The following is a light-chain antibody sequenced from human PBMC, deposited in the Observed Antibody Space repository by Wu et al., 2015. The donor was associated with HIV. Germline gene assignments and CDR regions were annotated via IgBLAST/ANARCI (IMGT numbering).Light chain of an antibody. J-gene: IGKJ4*01. CDR1: QSVSSS. CDR2: DAS. V-gene: IGKV3-11*01. CDR3: LQHDSYPLT. Sequence: EIVLTQSPATLSLSPGERATLSCRASQSVSSSLIWYQQKPGQAPRLLIYDASNRATGIPARFSGSGSGTDFTLTISSLQPEDFATYYCLQHDSYPLTFGGGTKVEIK.